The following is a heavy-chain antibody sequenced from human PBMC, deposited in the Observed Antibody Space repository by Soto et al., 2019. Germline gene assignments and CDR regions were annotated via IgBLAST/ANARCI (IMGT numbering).Heavy chain of an antibody. D-gene: IGHD5-12*01. CDR3: ARDVLRDGYNLRFDY. Sequence: ASVKVSCKASGGTFSSYTMSWVRQAPGQGLEWMGRIIPILGIANYAQKFQGRVTITADKSTSTAYMELSSLRSEDTAVYYCARDVLRDGYNLRFDYWGQGTLVTVSS. V-gene: IGHV1-69*04. CDR1: GGTFSSYT. J-gene: IGHJ4*02. CDR2: IIPILGIA.